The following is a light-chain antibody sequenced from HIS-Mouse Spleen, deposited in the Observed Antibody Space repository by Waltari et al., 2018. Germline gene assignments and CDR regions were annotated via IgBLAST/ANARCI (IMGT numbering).Light chain of an antibody. CDR3: YSTDSSGNHRV. Sequence: SYELTQPPSVSVSPGQTARITCSGDALPKKSAYWYQQKSGQAPVLVIYEDSKRPSGIPERFSGSSSGTMATLTISGVQVEDEADYYCYSTDSSGNHRVFGGGTKLTVL. CDR1: ALPKKS. CDR2: EDS. V-gene: IGLV3-10*01. J-gene: IGLJ2*01.